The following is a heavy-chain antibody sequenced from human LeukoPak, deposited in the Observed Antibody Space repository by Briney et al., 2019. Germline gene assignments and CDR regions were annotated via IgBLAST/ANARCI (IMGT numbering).Heavy chain of an antibody. D-gene: IGHD2-2*01. V-gene: IGHV5-51*01. CDR1: GYRLTNNW. Sequence: GESLKISRKISGYRLTNNWIGWVRQVPGKGLEWMGIIYPGDSDTRYSPSFQGQVTISADKSISTAYLQWSSLKASDTAMYYCARVTGGYCSSTSCKPKRRVNWFDPWGQGTLVTVSS. CDR3: ARVTGGYCSSTSCKPKRRVNWFDP. J-gene: IGHJ5*02. CDR2: IYPGDSDT.